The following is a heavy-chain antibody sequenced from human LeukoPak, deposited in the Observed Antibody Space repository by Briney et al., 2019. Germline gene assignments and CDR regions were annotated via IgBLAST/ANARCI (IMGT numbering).Heavy chain of an antibody. Sequence: SQTLSLTRAISGDSVSSNSAAWNWIGHPPSRAFNWRGGTYYRSKWYNDYAVSVKSRITINPDTSKNQFSLQLNSVTPEDTAVYNCARESSGPLGMDVWGQGTTVTVSS. D-gene: IGHD3-22*01. CDR2: TYYRSKWYN. V-gene: IGHV6-1*01. CDR3: ARESSGPLGMDV. J-gene: IGHJ6*02. CDR1: GDSVSSNSAA.